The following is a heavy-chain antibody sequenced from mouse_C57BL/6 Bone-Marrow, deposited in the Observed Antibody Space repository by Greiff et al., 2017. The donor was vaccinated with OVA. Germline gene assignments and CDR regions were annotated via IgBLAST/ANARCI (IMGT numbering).Heavy chain of an antibody. J-gene: IGHJ3*01. Sequence: EVQLQQSGPELVKPGASVKISCKASGYTFTDYYMNWVKQSPGKSLEWIGDINPKNGGTSYNQKFKGKATLTVDKSSSTADMELRSLTSEDSAVYYCARGAYWGQGTLVTVSA. CDR2: INPKNGGT. V-gene: IGHV1-26*01. CDR3: ARGAY. CDR1: GYTFTDYY.